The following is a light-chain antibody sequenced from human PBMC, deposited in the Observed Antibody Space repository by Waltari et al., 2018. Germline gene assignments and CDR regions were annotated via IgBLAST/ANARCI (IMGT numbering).Light chain of an antibody. Sequence: DVQLTHSPSTLSASVGDRVTITCRASESVKNNLAWYQHKPGKAPKVLVHKASRLESGVPTRVSGSGYGTEFTLTISSLEPDDFATYYCHQYNTLPLTFGGGTKVEIK. CDR2: KAS. J-gene: IGKJ4*01. CDR1: ESVKNN. CDR3: HQYNTLPLT. V-gene: IGKV1-5*03.